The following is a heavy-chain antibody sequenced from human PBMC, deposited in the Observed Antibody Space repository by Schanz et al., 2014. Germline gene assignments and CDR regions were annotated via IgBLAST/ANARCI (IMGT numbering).Heavy chain of an antibody. J-gene: IGHJ4*02. D-gene: IGHD5-12*01. CDR2: ISYDGRNK. CDR1: GFTFSSYA. V-gene: IGHV3-30-3*01. Sequence: VQLLESGGGLVQPGGSLRLSCAASGFTFSSYAMSWVRQAPGKGLEWVAVISYDGRNKYYADSVKGRFTISRDNSKNTLYLQMNSLRTEDTAVYYCASPSGYSDYGTYFDFWGQGTLVNVSS. CDR3: ASPSGYSDYGTYFDF.